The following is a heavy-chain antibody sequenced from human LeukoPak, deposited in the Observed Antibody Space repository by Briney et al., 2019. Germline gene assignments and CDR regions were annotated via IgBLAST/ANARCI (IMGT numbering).Heavy chain of an antibody. D-gene: IGHD1-14*01. V-gene: IGHV3-7*03. CDR3: ARVRSSNINLPYWYFDL. CDR1: RFTFSNYW. J-gene: IGHJ2*01. Sequence: PGGSLRLSCAASRFTFSNYWKSWVRQPPGKGLEWVANIKKDGREKYYVDSVKGRFTISRDNAKNSLYLQMNSLRAEDTAVYYCARVRSSNINLPYWYFDLWGRGALVTVSS. CDR2: IKKDGREK.